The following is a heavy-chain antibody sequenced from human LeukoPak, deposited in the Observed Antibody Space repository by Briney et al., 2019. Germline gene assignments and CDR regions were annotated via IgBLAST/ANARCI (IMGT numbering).Heavy chain of an antibody. Sequence: PGGSLRLSCAASGFTFSNYAMTWVRQAPGKGLEWVSAISGSGDNTYYADSVKGRFTISRDNSKNTLYLQMNSLRAEDTAVYYCAKGGITIFGVVITHFDYWGQGTLVTVSS. J-gene: IGHJ4*02. CDR2: ISGSGDNT. CDR1: GFTFSNYA. CDR3: AKGGITIFGVVITHFDY. V-gene: IGHV3-23*01. D-gene: IGHD3-3*01.